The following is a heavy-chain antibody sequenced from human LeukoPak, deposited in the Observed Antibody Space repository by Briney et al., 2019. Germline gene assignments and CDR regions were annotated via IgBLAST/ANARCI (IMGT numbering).Heavy chain of an antibody. D-gene: IGHD1-1*01. Sequence: GGSLRLSCAASGFSFSSHAMCWVRQAPGKGLEWVSSIDISGGSTYYADSVQGRFTISRDNSKNTLYLQMNSLRAEDTALYYCANEVRPNDHWGQGTLVTVSS. CDR2: IDISGGST. J-gene: IGHJ4*02. CDR3: ANEVRPNDH. CDR1: GFSFSSHA. V-gene: IGHV3-23*01.